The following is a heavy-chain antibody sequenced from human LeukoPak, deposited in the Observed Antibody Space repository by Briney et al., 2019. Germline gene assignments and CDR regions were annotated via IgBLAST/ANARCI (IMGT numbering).Heavy chain of an antibody. V-gene: IGHV4-30-2*01. D-gene: IGHD6-13*01. J-gene: IGHJ4*02. CDR1: GGSISSGGHS. CDR2: IYQSGTT. Sequence: SETLSLTCAVSGGSISSGGHSWSWIRQPPGKGLEWIGYIYQSGTTYYNPSLKSRVTISVDRPKNQFSLKLSSVTAADTAVYYCGRGGIATAASGIDFWGPGTLVTVSS. CDR3: GRGGIATAASGIDF.